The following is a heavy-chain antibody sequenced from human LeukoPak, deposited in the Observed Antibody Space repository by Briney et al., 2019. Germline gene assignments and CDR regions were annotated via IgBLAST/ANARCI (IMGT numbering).Heavy chain of an antibody. D-gene: IGHD2-2*01. V-gene: IGHV5-51*01. CDR1: GYIFTSYW. J-gene: IGHJ4*02. CDR2: IYPGDSDT. Sequence: GESLKISCKGSGYIFTSYWIGWVRQMPGKGLEWMGIIYPGDSDTRYSPSFQGQVTISADKSISTAYLQWSSLKASDTAMYYCAVGYCSSTSCYWQIDYWGQGTLVTVSS. CDR3: AVGYCSSTSCYWQIDY.